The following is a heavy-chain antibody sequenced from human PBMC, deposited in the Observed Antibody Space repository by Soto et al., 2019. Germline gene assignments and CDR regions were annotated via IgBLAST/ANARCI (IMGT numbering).Heavy chain of an antibody. CDR1: GFTFSSYA. CDR3: AKVGLELLYYFDY. V-gene: IGHV3-23*01. Sequence: TGGSLRLSCAASGFTFSSYAMSWVRQAPGKGLEWVSAISGSGGSTYYADSVKGRFTISRDNSKNTLYLQMNSLRAEDTAVYYCAKVGLELLYYFDYWGQGTLVTVSS. J-gene: IGHJ4*02. D-gene: IGHD1-7*01. CDR2: ISGSGGST.